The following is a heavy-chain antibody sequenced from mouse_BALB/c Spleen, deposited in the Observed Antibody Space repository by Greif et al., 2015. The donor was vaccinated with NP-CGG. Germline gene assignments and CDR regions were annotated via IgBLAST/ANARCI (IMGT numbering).Heavy chain of an antibody. CDR3: ARHGGGFAY. CDR1: GFTFSSYA. CDR2: ISSGGSYT. Sequence: EVKVEESGGGLVKPGGSLKLSCAASGFTFSSYAMSWVRQTPEKRLEWVATISSGGSYTYYPDSVKGRFTISRDNAKNTLYLQMSSLRSEDTAMYYCARHGGGFAYWGQGTLVTVSA. V-gene: IGHV5-9-3*01. J-gene: IGHJ3*01.